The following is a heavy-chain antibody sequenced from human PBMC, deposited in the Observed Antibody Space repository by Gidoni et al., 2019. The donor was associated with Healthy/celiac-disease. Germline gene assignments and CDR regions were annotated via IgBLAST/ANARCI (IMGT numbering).Heavy chain of an antibody. J-gene: IGHJ3*02. Sequence: EVQLVESGGGLVQPGGSLRLSCAASGFTFSSYWMHWVRQAPGKGLVWVSRINSDGSSTSYADSVKGRFTISRDNAKNTLYLQMNSLRAEDTAVYYCARVGFDWFFDAFDIWGQGTMVTVSS. CDR2: INSDGSST. V-gene: IGHV3-74*01. D-gene: IGHD3-9*01. CDR3: ARVGFDWFFDAFDI. CDR1: GFTFSSYW.